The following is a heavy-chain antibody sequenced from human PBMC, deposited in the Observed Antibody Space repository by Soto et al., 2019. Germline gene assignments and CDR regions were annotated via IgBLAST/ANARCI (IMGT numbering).Heavy chain of an antibody. CDR2: IIPIFGTA. CDR3: ARKIYCSSTSCNWFDP. D-gene: IGHD2-2*01. CDR1: GGTFSSYA. Sequence: VASVKVSFKASGGTFSSYAISWVRQAPGQGLEWMGGIIPIFGTANYAQKFQGRVTITADESTSTAYMELSSLRSEDTAVYYCARKIYCSSTSCNWFDPWGQGTLVTVSS. J-gene: IGHJ5*02. V-gene: IGHV1-69*13.